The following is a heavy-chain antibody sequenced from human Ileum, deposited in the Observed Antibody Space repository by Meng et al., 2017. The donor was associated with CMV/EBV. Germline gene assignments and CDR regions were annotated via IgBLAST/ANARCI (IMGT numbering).Heavy chain of an antibody. D-gene: IGHD5-12*01. V-gene: IGHV3-53*01. J-gene: IGHJ4*02. CDR3: ARERGDLATSYFDY. CDR1: GLIVSSHY. CDR2: LYSGGSA. Sequence: VQVEECGGDLNQPGGSLRLSCEASGLIVSSHYMSWVRQTPGTGLEWVSVLYSGGSAYYADSVRGRFTISRDNSKNTLYLQMNNLRAEDTAMYYCARERGDLATSYFDYWGRGTLVTVSS.